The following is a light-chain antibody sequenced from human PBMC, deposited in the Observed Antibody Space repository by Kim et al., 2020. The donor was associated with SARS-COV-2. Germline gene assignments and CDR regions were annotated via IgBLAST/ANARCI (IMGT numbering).Light chain of an antibody. CDR3: QQCHTTPVLN. CDR2: SAS. Sequence: DIQMTQSPSSLSASVGDRVTIACRASQSISTYLNWYQQKPGKAPKLLIYSASTLQSGVPSRFSGSGSGTDFTLTISTLQPEDFATLYSQQCHTTPVLNFRPGNQVDIK. V-gene: IGKV1-39*01. CDR1: QSISTY. J-gene: IGKJ3*01.